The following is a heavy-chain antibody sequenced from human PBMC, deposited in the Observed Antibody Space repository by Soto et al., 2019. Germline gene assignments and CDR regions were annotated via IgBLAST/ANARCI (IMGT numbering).Heavy chain of an antibody. Sequence: QVQMQESGPGLVEPSQTLSLTCTVSGAPINRGDYFWSWIRQPPGQALEWLGNIFHSGSTYYNPSLKSRLNILVDTSKNQISLRLTSVTVADTAVYFCARDQWHFGGFAGFDPWGQGTLVTVSS. J-gene: IGHJ5*02. CDR3: ARDQWHFGGFAGFDP. CDR2: IFHSGST. CDR1: GAPINRGDYF. V-gene: IGHV4-30-4*01. D-gene: IGHD6-19*01.